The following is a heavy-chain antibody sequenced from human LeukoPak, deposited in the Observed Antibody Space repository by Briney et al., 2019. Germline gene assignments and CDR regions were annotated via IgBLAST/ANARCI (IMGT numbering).Heavy chain of an antibody. Sequence: GGSLRLSCAASGFTFSSYSMNWVRQAPGKGLEWVSFISRGDGTIYYADSVKGRFTISRDNAQNSLYLQMNSLRAEDTAVYYCTRGSYGDYEYWGQGTLVTVSS. CDR1: GFTFSSYS. D-gene: IGHD4-17*01. CDR2: ISRGDGTI. J-gene: IGHJ4*02. V-gene: IGHV3-48*04. CDR3: TRGSYGDYEY.